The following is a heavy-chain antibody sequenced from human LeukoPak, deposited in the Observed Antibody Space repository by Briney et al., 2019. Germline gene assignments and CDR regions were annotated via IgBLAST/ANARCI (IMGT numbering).Heavy chain of an antibody. D-gene: IGHD6-13*01. J-gene: IGHJ4*02. Sequence: GGSLRLSCAASGFSFSNYAMHWVRQAPGKGLAWVAVISYNGNDKHHADSVKGRFTISRDNSKNTLYMQMNSLRPEDTAVYYCARDRDLAAAGYYFDYWGQGTLVTVSS. CDR3: ARDRDLAAAGYYFDY. CDR2: ISYNGNDK. CDR1: GFSFSNYA. V-gene: IGHV3-30-3*01.